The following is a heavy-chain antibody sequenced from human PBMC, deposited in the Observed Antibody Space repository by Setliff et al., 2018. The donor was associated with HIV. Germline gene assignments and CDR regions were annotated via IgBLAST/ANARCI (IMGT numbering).Heavy chain of an antibody. CDR3: ARGSRQLGYSYYGMDV. J-gene: IGHJ6*02. CDR1: GFTFSSYG. Sequence: PGGSLRLSCAASGFTFSSYGMSWVRQAPGKGLEWVSIISGSGDGTYYADSVKGRFTISRDDSKNTLYLQMNSLRAEDTAVYYCARGSRQLGYSYYGMDVWGQGTTVTVSS. CDR2: ISGSGDGT. D-gene: IGHD1-1*01. V-gene: IGHV3-23*01.